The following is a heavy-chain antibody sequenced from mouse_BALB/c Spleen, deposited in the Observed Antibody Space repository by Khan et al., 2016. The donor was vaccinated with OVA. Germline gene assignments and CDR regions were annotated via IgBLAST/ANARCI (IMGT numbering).Heavy chain of an antibody. V-gene: IGHV3-2*02. J-gene: IGHJ3*01. D-gene: IGHD2-4*01. CDR3: TRKDYYDYDPFPY. CDR2: INYSGNT. CDR1: GYSITSEYA. Sequence: VQLKESGPGLVKPSQSLSLTCTVTGYSITSEYAWNWIRHFPGNKLEWMGYINYSGNTRYNPSLKSRISITRDTSKNQFFLQLTSVTTEDTATYYCTRKDYYDYDPFPYWGQGTLVTVSA.